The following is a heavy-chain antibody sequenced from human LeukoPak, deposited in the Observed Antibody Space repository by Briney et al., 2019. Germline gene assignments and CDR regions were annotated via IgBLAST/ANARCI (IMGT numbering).Heavy chain of an antibody. V-gene: IGHV4-31*03. D-gene: IGHD1-26*01. CDR2: LYYSGST. J-gene: IGHJ3*02. Sequence: SETLSLTCTVSGGSISSGGYYWSWIRQHPGKGLEWIGFLYYSGSTYYNPSLKSRVTISIDTSKNQFSLKLSSVTAADTAVYYCARRRGATMDAFDIWGQGTMVTVSS. CDR1: GGSISSGGYY. CDR3: ARRRGATMDAFDI.